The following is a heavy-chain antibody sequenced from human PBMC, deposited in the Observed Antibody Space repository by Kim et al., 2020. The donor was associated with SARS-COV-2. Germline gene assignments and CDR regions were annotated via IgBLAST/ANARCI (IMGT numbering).Heavy chain of an antibody. CDR1: GFTFSSYA. V-gene: IGHV3-23*01. CDR2: ISGSGGST. J-gene: IGHJ4*02. CDR3: AKDWGIAAAGPRRRQSGD. Sequence: GGSLRLSCAASGFTFSSYAMSWVRQAPGKGLEWVSAISGSGGSTYYADSVKGRFTISRDNSKNTLYLQMNSLRAEDTAVYYCAKDWGIAAAGPRRRQSGDWGQGTLVTVSS. D-gene: IGHD6-13*01.